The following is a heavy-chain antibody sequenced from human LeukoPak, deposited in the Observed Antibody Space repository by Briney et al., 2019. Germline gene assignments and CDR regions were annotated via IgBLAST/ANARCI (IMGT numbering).Heavy chain of an antibody. J-gene: IGHJ6*02. Sequence: ASVKVSCKASGYTFTSYGISWVRQAPGQGLEWMGWISAYNGNTNYAQKLQGRVTMTTDTSTSTAYMELRSLRSDDTAVCYCASSYLDILTGYSIRDYYGMDVWGQGTTVTVSS. CDR3: ASSYLDILTGYSIRDYYGMDV. CDR2: ISAYNGNT. CDR1: GYTFTSYG. V-gene: IGHV1-18*01. D-gene: IGHD3-9*01.